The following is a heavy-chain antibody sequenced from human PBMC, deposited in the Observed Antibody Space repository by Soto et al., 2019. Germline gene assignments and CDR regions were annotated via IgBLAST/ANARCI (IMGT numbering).Heavy chain of an antibody. Sequence: GGSLRLSCAASGFTFSSYSMNWVRQGPGKGLEWVSSISSSSSYIYYADSVKGRFTISRDNAKNSLYLQMNSLRAEDTAVYYCARDFHSVPYYYGMDVWGQGTTVTVSS. CDR1: GFTFSSYS. J-gene: IGHJ6*02. V-gene: IGHV3-21*01. CDR2: ISSSSSYI. D-gene: IGHD2-2*01. CDR3: ARDFHSVPYYYGMDV.